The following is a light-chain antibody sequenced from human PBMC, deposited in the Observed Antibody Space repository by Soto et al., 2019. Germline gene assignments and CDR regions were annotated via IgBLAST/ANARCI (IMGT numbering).Light chain of an antibody. V-gene: IGLV1-44*01. CDR1: SSNVGSYT. J-gene: IGLJ2*01. CDR2: SGN. CDR3: ASWDDSLNGVV. Sequence: QSVLTQPPSASGTPGQRVTISCSGSSSNVGSYTVYWYQQLPGTAPKVLIYSGNRRPSGVPARFSGSKSGTSASLAISGLHSEDEADYYCASWDDSLNGVVFGGGTKVTVL.